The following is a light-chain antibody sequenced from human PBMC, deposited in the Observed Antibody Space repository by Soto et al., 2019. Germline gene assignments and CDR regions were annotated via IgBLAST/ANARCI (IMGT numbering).Light chain of an antibody. CDR1: SSDVGGYNY. CDR3: CSYAGIQEV. Sequence: QSALTQPRSVSGSPGQSVTISCTGTSSDVGGYNYVSWYQQHPGKAPKLMIYDASKRPSGVPDRFSGSKSGNTASLTISGLQAEDEADYYCCSYAGIQEVFGTGTKVTVL. J-gene: IGLJ1*01. CDR2: DAS. V-gene: IGLV2-11*01.